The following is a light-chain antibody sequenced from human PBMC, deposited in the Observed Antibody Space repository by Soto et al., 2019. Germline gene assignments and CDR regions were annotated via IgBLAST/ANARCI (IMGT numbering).Light chain of an antibody. J-gene: IGKJ4*01. CDR1: QSVSSN. Sequence: EIVMTQSPATLSVSPGERATLSCRASQSVSSNLAWYQQKPGQAPRLLIYGASTRATGIPARFSGSGSGTEFTLTISSLQSEDFAVYYCQQYNNGPLSFGGGTKVEIK. CDR3: QQYNNGPLS. CDR2: GAS. V-gene: IGKV3D-15*01.